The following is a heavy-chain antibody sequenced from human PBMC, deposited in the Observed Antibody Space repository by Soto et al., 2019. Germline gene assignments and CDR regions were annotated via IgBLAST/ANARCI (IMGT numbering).Heavy chain of an antibody. D-gene: IGHD1-26*01. CDR3: AQEYSGSYYADN. J-gene: IGHJ4*02. CDR2: ISGNGVST. CDR1: GFTFATYA. Sequence: GGSLRLSCAASGFTFATYAMSWVRQTPGKGLQWVSTISGNGVSTYYADSVRARFIISRDNFRDTLFLQMNGLRVEDTAVYFCAQEYSGSYYADNWGQGALVTVSS. V-gene: IGHV3-23*01.